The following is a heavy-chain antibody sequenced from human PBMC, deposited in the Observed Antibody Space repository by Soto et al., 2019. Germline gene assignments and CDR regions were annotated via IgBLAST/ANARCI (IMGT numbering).Heavy chain of an antibody. D-gene: IGHD2-2*01. Sequence: GGSLRLSCAASGFTFSSYAMSWVRQAPGKGLEWVSAISGSGGSTYYADSVKGRFTISRDNSKNTLYLQMNSLRAEDTAVYYCAKEGGGYCSSTSCYAGPPLGYGMDVWGQGTTVTVSS. CDR1: GFTFSSYA. CDR2: ISGSGGST. V-gene: IGHV3-23*01. J-gene: IGHJ6*02. CDR3: AKEGGGYCSSTSCYAGPPLGYGMDV.